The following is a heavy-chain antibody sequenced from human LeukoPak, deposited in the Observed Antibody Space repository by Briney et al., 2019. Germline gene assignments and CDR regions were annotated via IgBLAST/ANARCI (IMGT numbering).Heavy chain of an antibody. CDR2: ISGSGGST. D-gene: IGHD3-22*01. CDR1: GFTFSSYA. J-gene: IGHJ4*02. V-gene: IGHV3-23*01. CDR3: AKDYYDSSGYYGSLDY. Sequence: PGGSLRLSCAASGFTFSSYAMSWVHQAPGKGLEWVSAISGSGGSTYYADSVKGRFTISRDNSKNTLYLQMNSLRAGDTAVYYCAKDYYDSSGYYGSLDYWGQGTLVTVSS.